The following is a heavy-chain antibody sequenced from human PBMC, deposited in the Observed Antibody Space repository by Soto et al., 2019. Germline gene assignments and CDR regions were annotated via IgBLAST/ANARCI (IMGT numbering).Heavy chain of an antibody. Sequence: QVQLQESGPGLVKPSGTLSLICRVSGFSVSSNDWWTWVRQPPGKGLEWIGEVFRSGETNSNPSLKCRVTMSVDMSKNHFSLTLNSVTAADTGIYYCARSTMIGPARRLDSWGPGTLVTVSA. J-gene: IGHJ5*01. V-gene: IGHV4-4*02. CDR3: ARSTMIGPARRLDS. D-gene: IGHD3-10*02. CDR1: GFSVSSNDW. CDR2: VFRSGET.